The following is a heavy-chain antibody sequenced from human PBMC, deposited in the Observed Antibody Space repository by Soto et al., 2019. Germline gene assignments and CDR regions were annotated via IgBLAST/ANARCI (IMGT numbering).Heavy chain of an antibody. CDR3: AKRGWGARWLQYHYFDY. CDR2: ISGSGGST. D-gene: IGHD5-12*01. CDR1: GFTFSSYA. J-gene: IGHJ4*02. V-gene: IGHV3-23*01. Sequence: EVQLLESGGGLVQPGGSLRLSCAASGFTFSSYAMSWVRQAPGKGLEWVSAISGSGGSTYYADSVKGRFTISRDNSKNTLYLQMNSLRAEDTAVYYCAKRGWGARWLQYHYFDYWGQGTLVTVSS.